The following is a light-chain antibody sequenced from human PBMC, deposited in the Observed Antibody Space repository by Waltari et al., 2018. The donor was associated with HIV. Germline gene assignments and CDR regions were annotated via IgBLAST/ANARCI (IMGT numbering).Light chain of an antibody. CDR3: AVWGDSLNGPV. CDR1: SSNIGSNT. J-gene: IGLJ2*01. V-gene: IGLV1-44*01. CDR2: SNK. Sequence: QSVLTQPPSASGTPGQRVTIHCSASSSNIGSNTVNWYQQLPGTAPKLLIYSNKQRPSGVPYRFSGSKSGTSASLAISGLQSEDEADYYCAVWGDSLNGPVFGGGTKLTVL.